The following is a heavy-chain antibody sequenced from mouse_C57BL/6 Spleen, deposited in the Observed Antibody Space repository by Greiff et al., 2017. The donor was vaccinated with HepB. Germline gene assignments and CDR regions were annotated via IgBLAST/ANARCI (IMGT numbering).Heavy chain of an antibody. J-gene: IGHJ2*01. Sequence: EVQLQQSGAELVRPGASVKLSCTASGFNIKDDYMHWVKQRPEQGLEWIGWIDPENGDTEYASKFQGKATITADTSSNTAYLQLSSLPSEDTAVYYCTTYPFDYWGQGTTLTVSS. V-gene: IGHV14-4*01. CDR3: TTYPFDY. CDR2: IDPENGDT. CDR1: GFNIKDDY.